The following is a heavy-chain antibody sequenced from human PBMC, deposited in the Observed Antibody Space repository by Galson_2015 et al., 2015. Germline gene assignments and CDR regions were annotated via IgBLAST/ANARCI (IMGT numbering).Heavy chain of an antibody. V-gene: IGHV3-21*01. CDR1: GFTFSSYS. CDR2: ISSSSSYI. J-gene: IGHJ3*02. D-gene: IGHD6-6*01. Sequence: SLRLSCAASGFTFSSYSMNWVRQAPGKGLEWVSSISSSSSYIYYADSVKGRFTISRDNAKNSLYLQMNSLRAEDTAVYYCARVGQLAGQVDAFDIWGQGTMVTVSS. CDR3: ARVGQLAGQVDAFDI.